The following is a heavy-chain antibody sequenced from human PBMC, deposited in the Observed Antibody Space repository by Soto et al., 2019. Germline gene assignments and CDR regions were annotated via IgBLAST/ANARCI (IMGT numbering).Heavy chain of an antibody. J-gene: IGHJ4*02. D-gene: IGHD3-9*01. CDR2: IIPIFGTA. CDR3: ARALYYDILTGYYSFDY. Sequence: SVKVSCKASGGTFSSYAISWVRQAPGQGLEWMGGIIPIFGTANYAQKFQGRVTITAGESTSTAYMELSSLRSEDTAVYYCARALYYDILTGYYSFDYWGQGTLVTVSS. V-gene: IGHV1-69*13. CDR1: GGTFSSYA.